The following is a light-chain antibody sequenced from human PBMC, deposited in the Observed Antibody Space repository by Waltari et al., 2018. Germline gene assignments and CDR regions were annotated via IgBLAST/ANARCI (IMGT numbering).Light chain of an antibody. CDR3: QQYYNTPFT. CDR1: QSVLYSSNNKNY. J-gene: IGKJ3*01. Sequence: DIVMTQSPDSLAVSLGERATINCKSSQSVLYSSNNKNYLTWYQKKPGQPPKLLIYWASTRESGVPDRFSGSGSGTDFTLTISSLQAEDVVVYYCQQYYNTPFTFGPGTKVDVK. CDR2: WAS. V-gene: IGKV4-1*01.